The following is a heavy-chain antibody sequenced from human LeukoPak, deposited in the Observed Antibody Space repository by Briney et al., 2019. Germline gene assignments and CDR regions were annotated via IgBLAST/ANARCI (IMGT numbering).Heavy chain of an antibody. CDR3: ARNGITMVRGVAWPRYYYYMDV. CDR1: GYTFTSYD. V-gene: IGHV1-8*01. J-gene: IGHJ6*03. CDR2: MNPNSGNT. Sequence: ASVKVSCKASGYTFTSYDINWVRQATGQGLEWMGWMNPNSGNTGYAQKFQGRVTMTRNTSISTAYMELSSLRSEDTAVYYCARNGITMVRGVAWPRYYYYMDVWGKGTTVTVSS. D-gene: IGHD3-10*01.